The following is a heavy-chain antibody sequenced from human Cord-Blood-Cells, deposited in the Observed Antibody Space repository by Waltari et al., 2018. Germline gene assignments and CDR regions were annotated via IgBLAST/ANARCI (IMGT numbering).Heavy chain of an antibody. Sequence: QVQLQQWGAGLLKPSATLSLTCAVYGGSFSGYYWSWIRQPPGKGLEWIGEINQSGSTNYNPSLKSRVTISVDTSKNQFSLKLSSVTAADTAVYYCATEKYSSSWYWFDPWGQGTLVTVSS. D-gene: IGHD6-13*01. J-gene: IGHJ5*02. CDR1: GGSFSGYY. V-gene: IGHV4-34*01. CDR3: ATEKYSSSWYWFDP. CDR2: INQSGST.